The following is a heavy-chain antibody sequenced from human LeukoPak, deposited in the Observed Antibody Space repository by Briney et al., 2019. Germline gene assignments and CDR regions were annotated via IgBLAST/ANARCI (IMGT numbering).Heavy chain of an antibody. V-gene: IGHV1-2*02. D-gene: IGHD6-13*01. Sequence: ASVRVSCKASGYTFTTYYMHWVRQVPGQGLEWMGWINPNNGDTLYAQKFLGRVTMTRDTSTGTTYMGLSGPTSDDTAIYYCTRDTSPFSTSWELYYYWGQGSLVTVSS. CDR3: TRDTSPFSTSWELYYY. CDR1: GYTFTTYY. J-gene: IGHJ4*02. CDR2: INPNNGDT.